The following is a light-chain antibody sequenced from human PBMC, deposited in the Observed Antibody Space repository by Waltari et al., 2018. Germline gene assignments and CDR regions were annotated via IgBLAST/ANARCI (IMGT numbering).Light chain of an antibody. J-gene: IGKJ2*01. CDR2: GAS. Sequence: EIVMTQSPATLSVSPGERPPLPSRASQSVSSNLAWYQQKPGQAPRLLIYGASTRATGIPARFSGSGSGTEFTLTISSLQSEDFAVYYCQQYNNWPPMYTFGQGTKLEIK. CDR3: QQYNNWPPMYT. V-gene: IGKV3-15*01. CDR1: QSVSSN.